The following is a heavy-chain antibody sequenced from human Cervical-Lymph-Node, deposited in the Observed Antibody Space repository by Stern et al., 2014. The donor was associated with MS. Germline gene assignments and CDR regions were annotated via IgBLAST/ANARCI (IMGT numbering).Heavy chain of an antibody. CDR1: GYTFTGYY. J-gene: IGHJ6*02. CDR2: INPNSGGT. Sequence: VQLVESGAEVKKPGASVKVSCKASGYTFTGYYMHWVRQAPGQGLEWMGWINPNSGGTNYAQKFQGRVTMTRDTSISTAYMELSRLRSDDTAVYYCARDTPIAAAASFIHYYYYGMDVWGQGTTVTVSS. V-gene: IGHV1-2*02. D-gene: IGHD6-13*01. CDR3: ARDTPIAAAASFIHYYYYGMDV.